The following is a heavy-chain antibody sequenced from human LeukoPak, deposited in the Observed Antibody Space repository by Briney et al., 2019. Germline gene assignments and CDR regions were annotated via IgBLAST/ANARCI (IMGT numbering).Heavy chain of an antibody. V-gene: IGHV4-38-2*02. CDR3: VRGNEWPMSIHFDY. CDR1: GYFISSAYY. D-gene: IGHD1-1*01. Sequence: PSETLSLTCTVSGYFISSAYYWGWIRQPPGKGLEWIGSIHHSGSSYYKSSLKSRVTILLDTSQNQFSLILTSVTAADTAVYYCVRGNEWPMSIHFDYWGQGTLVTVSS. CDR2: IHHSGSS. J-gene: IGHJ4*02.